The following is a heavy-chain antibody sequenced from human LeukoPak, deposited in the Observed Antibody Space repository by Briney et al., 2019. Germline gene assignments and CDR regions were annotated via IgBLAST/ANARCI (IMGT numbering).Heavy chain of an antibody. Sequence: GGSLRLSCAASGFTVSSNYMSWVRQAPGKGLEWVSLIDSGDRTYYEDSVKGRFTISRDNSKNALYLQMNSLRAEGTAVYYCASGGFNYYDSRATMDYWGQGTLVTVSS. V-gene: IGHV3-66*01. D-gene: IGHD3-22*01. CDR1: GFTVSSNY. CDR2: IDSGDRT. CDR3: ASGGFNYYDSRATMDY. J-gene: IGHJ4*02.